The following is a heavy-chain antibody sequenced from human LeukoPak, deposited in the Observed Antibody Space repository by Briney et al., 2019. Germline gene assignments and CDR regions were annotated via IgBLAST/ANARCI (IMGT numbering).Heavy chain of an antibody. CDR3: AKERSTIGTPLFDN. Sequence: GGSLRLSCAAAGFSLGSYAMRGVREAPGRGLEWVSGISDSGGGTYYRDSVRGGFTLSRHYSKNMLYLQMNRLRAEDSALYCCAKERSTIGTPLFDNWGQGILVTVSS. CDR1: GFSLGSYA. D-gene: IGHD2-21*01. J-gene: IGHJ4*02. CDR2: ISDSGGGT. V-gene: IGHV3-23*02.